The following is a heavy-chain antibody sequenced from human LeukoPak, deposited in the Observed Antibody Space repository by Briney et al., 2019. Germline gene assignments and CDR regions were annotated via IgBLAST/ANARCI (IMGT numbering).Heavy chain of an antibody. CDR1: GFTFSDFY. D-gene: IGHD6-19*01. V-gene: IGHV3-11*06. CDR3: ARGGPYNSGKFDP. J-gene: IGHJ5*02. CDR2: ISSGSSNT. Sequence: PGGSLRLSCAASGFTFSDFYMGWFRQAPGKGLEWVSYISSGSSNTNYADSVKGRFTISRDNAKTSLYLQMNSLRVEDTAVYYCARGGPYNSGKFDPWGRGTLVTVSS.